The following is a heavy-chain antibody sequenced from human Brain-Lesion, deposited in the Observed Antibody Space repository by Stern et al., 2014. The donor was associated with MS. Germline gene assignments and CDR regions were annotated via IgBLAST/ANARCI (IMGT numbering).Heavy chain of an antibody. CDR2: IYSSGST. D-gene: IGHD4-17*01. V-gene: IGHV4-39*01. J-gene: IGHJ4*02. CDR3: ARTGDDFGDYSLSY. CDR1: GGSINTNNYY. Sequence: QVQLVESGPGLVKPSETLSLTCTVSGGSINTNNYYWGWIRQPPGKGLEWIGNIYSSGSTFYSPSLKSRVTMSVAPSKNQFSLKLSSVTAADTAVYYCARTGDDFGDYSLSYWGQGTLVTVSS.